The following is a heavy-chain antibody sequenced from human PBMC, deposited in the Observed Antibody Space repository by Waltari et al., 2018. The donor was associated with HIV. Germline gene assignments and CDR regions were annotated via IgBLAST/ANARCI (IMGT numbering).Heavy chain of an antibody. CDR1: GFTFSDAW. J-gene: IGHJ4*02. Sequence: EVQLVESGGGLVKPGGSLRLSCAGSGFTFSDAWMSWVRQAPGKRLEWVGRIKSKIDGGTTDFAAPVKGRFTISRDDSKNTLHLQMNGLKSDDTALYYCNTERWGIAAAGTGGFDYWGQGTLVTVSS. D-gene: IGHD6-13*01. CDR2: IKSKIDGGTT. V-gene: IGHV3-15*01. CDR3: NTERWGIAAAGTGGFDY.